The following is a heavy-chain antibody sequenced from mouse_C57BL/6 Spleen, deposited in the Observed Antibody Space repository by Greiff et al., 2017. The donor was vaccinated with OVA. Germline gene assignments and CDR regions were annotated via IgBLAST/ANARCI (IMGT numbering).Heavy chain of an antibody. Sequence: VQLQQSGPELVKPGASVKISCKASGYAFSSSWMNWVKQRPGKGLEWIGRIYPGDGDTNYNGKFKGKATLTADKSSSTAYMQLSSLTSEDSAVYFCARSPSNPFAYWGQGTLVTVSA. D-gene: IGHD2-10*02. J-gene: IGHJ3*01. CDR2: IYPGDGDT. CDR3: ARSPSNPFAY. CDR1: GYAFSSSW. V-gene: IGHV1-82*01.